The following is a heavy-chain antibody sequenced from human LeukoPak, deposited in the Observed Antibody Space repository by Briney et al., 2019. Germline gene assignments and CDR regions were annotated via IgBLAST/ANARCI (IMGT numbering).Heavy chain of an antibody. J-gene: IGHJ3*02. CDR3: ATDLASDIVVVPAAVYAFDT. Sequence: GASVKVSCKVSGYTLTELSMHWVRQAPGKGLEWMGGFDPEDGETIYAQKFQGRVTMAEDTSTDTAYMELSSPRSEDTAVYYCATDLASDIVVVPAAVYAFDTWGQGTMVTVSS. CDR2: FDPEDGET. V-gene: IGHV1-24*01. D-gene: IGHD2-2*01. CDR1: GYTLTELS.